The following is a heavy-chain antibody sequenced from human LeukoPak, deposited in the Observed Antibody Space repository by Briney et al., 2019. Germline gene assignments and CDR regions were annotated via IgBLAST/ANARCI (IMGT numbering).Heavy chain of an antibody. D-gene: IGHD6-19*01. CDR2: ISSSSSYI. V-gene: IGHV3-21*01. CDR1: GFTFSSYS. CDR3: ARDSPPNRSGWYNY. Sequence: GGSLRLSCAASGFTFSSYSMNWVRQAPGKGLEWVSSISSSSSYIYYADSVKGRFTISRDNAKNSLYLQMNSLRAEDTALYYCARDSPPNRSGWYNYWGQGTLVTVSS. J-gene: IGHJ4*02.